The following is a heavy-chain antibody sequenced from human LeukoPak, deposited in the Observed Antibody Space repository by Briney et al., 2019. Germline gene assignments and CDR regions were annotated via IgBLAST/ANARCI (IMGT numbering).Heavy chain of an antibody. V-gene: IGHV3-7*04. CDR3: AREERESGGWDV. CDR1: RFTFSNYW. CDR2: IKQDGSEK. J-gene: IGHJ6*02. Sequence: GGSLRLSCAASRFTFSNYWMSWVRQAPGKGLEWVANIKQDGSEKNYVASVKGRFTISRDNAKNTLYLQMNSLRVEDTAVYYCAREERESGGWDVWGQGTTVTVSS. D-gene: IGHD1-1*01.